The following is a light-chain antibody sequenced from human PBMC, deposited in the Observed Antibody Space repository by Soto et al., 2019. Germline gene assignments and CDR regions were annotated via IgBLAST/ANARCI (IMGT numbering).Light chain of an antibody. V-gene: IGKV3-15*01. CDR1: QGVSRK. J-gene: IGKJ5*01. Sequence: TQSQDTLSLAPVYIVTFSCRASQGVSRKLAWYQHKPGQAPRLLISGASTGATGIPARFSGSGSGTEFTLTISSLQSEDFAVYYCQQYNNWLITFGQGTRLEIK. CDR3: QQYNNWLIT. CDR2: GAS.